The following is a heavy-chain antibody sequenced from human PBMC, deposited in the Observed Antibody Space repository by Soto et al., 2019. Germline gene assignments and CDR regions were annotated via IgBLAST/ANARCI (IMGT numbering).Heavy chain of an antibody. J-gene: IGHJ4*02. V-gene: IGHV3-23*01. CDR3: AKEDLERDYFDY. D-gene: IGHD1-1*01. CDR1: KFTFSSYA. Sequence: EVQLLESGGGLVQPGGSLRPSWAASKFTFSSYALSWFRQAPGKGLEWVPAISGGGGSTLNADSVKGRFTISRDNSKNTLYLQMNSLRAEDTAVYYCAKEDLERDYFDYWGQGTLVTVSS. CDR2: ISGGGGST.